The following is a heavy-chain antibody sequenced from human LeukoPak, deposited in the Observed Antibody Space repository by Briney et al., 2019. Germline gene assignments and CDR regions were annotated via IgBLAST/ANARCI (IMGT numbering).Heavy chain of an antibody. CDR3: ARRAGAYTHPYDY. Sequence: PGGTLRLSCAASGFTFSSYGMSWVRQAPGKGLEWVSAISGSGGSTYYADSVKGRFTISRDNSKNTLYLQMNSLRAEDTAVYYCARRAGAYTHPYDYWGQGTLVTVS. J-gene: IGHJ4*02. V-gene: IGHV3-23*01. CDR1: GFTFSSYG. CDR2: ISGSGGST. D-gene: IGHD3-16*01.